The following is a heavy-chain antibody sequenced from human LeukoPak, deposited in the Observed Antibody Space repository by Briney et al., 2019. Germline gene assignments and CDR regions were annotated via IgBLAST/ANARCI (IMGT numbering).Heavy chain of an antibody. CDR1: GFNFNNFA. CDR2: MTGPADTA. V-gene: IGHV3-23*01. J-gene: IGHJ4*02. CDR3: AKGAEIDH. Sequence: GWSLRLSCAASGFNFNNFAMSWVRQAPGKGLEWLSAMTGPADTAYYAESVKGRFTIPRDYSKSMVFLQMNSLRVEDTAIYYCAKGAEIDHWGQGTLVTVSS.